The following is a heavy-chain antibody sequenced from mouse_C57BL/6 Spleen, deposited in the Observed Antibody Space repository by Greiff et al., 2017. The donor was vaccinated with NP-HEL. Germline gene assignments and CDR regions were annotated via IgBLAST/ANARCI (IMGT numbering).Heavy chain of an antibody. D-gene: IGHD2-3*01. CDR3: AIPDGYYWYFDV. CDR2: INPSNGGT. V-gene: IGHV1-53*01. CDR1: VYTFTSYW. Sequence: QVQLQQPGTELVKPGASVKLSCKASVYTFTSYWMHWVKQRPGQGLEWIGNINPSNGGTNYNEKFKSKATLTVDKSSSTAYMQLSSLTSEDSAVYYCAIPDGYYWYFDVWGTGTTVTVSS. J-gene: IGHJ1*03.